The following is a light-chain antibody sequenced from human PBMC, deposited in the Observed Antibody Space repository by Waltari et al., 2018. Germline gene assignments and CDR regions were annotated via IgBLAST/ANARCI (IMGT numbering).Light chain of an antibody. V-gene: IGKV3-20*01. CDR3: QQYGETPWT. J-gene: IGKJ1*01. CDR1: ESVPANY. CDR2: GAS. Sequence: EIVLTQSPGTLSLSPGERATLSCRATESVPANYLAWYQQKPGQAPRLLIAGASSRATGIPDRFSGRGFGTDFTLTIARLEPEDFAVYYCQQYGETPWTFGQGTKVDLK.